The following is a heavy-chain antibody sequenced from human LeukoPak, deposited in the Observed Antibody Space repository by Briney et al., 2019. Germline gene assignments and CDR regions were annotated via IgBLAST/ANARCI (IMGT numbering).Heavy chain of an antibody. J-gene: IGHJ6*03. V-gene: IGHV4-59*01. Sequence: SETLSLTCTVSGGSISTYYWSWIRQPPGKGLEWIAYIYYSGSTNYNPSLRSRVTISVDTSKTQFSVRLSSVTAADTAVYYCARGWTDGYNYYLDVWGKGTTVTVSS. CDR3: ARGWTDGYNYYLDV. CDR1: GGSISTYY. D-gene: IGHD3/OR15-3a*01. CDR2: IYYSGST.